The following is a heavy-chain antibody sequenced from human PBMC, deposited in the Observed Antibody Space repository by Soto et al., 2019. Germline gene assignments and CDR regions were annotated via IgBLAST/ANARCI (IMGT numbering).Heavy chain of an antibody. CDR2: ISGSGVRT. V-gene: IGHV3-23*01. CDR1: GFIFATTA. J-gene: IGHJ4*02. CDR3: AAVMGSDYDYVWGSLSFDH. D-gene: IGHD3-16*01. Sequence: VQLLQSGRGLVQPGGSLRLSCEASGFIFATTAMGWVRQAPGKGLEWVSTISGSGVRTYYADSVKGRFTISRGNSKNTLFLQMNSLRADDTAVYFCAAVMGSDYDYVWGSLSFDHWGQGALVTVST.